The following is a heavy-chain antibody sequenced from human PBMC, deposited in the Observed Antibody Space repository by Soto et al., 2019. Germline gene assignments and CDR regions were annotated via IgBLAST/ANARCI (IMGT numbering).Heavy chain of an antibody. Sequence: QVQLVQSGAEVKKPGSSVKVSCKASGGTFSSYAISWVRQAPGQGLEWMGGIIPIFGTANYAQKFQRRVTITADESTSTAYMELSSLRSEDTAVYYCASEGYCTNGVCPNWFDPWGQGNLVTVSS. CDR2: IIPIFGTA. CDR1: GGTFSSYA. CDR3: ASEGYCTNGVCPNWFDP. D-gene: IGHD2-8*01. V-gene: IGHV1-69*01. J-gene: IGHJ5*02.